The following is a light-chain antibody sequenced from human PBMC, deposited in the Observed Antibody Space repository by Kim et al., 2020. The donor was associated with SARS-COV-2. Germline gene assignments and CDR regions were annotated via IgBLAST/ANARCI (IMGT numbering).Light chain of an antibody. CDR1: RSVSTY. J-gene: IGKJ4*01. Sequence: LPPAETATLSCRASRSVSTYLSWYQQRSGPAPRVLIYDASNRATGIPARFSGSGSGTDFTLTISSLQPEDFAVYYCQQRSSWPLTFGGGTKVDIK. CDR2: DAS. CDR3: QQRSSWPLT. V-gene: IGKV3-11*01.